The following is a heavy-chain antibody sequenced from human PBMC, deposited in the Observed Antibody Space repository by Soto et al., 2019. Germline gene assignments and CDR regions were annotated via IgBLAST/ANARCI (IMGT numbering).Heavy chain of an antibody. J-gene: IGHJ4*02. CDR1: GYPFTDYF. V-gene: IGHV1-46*01. D-gene: IGHD2-21*02. CDR2: ISLYHHST. Sequence: PGGSLRLSCAASGYPFTDYFIHWVRQAPGQGLEWMGIISLYHHSTSYAQKFQGRLTVTADTSTTTVYMDLSSLTSEDSAVYWCARELYSCGGDCPYYMDYWGQGTLVTVSS. CDR3: ARELYSCGGDCPYYMDY.